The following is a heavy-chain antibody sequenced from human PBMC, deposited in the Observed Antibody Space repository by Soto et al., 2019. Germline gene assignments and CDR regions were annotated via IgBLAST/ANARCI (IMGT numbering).Heavy chain of an antibody. CDR3: AKLRDFVVLPAGILDY. CDR2: ISGGGDTT. CDR1: GFTFSSYG. D-gene: IGHD2-8*01. J-gene: IGHJ4*02. V-gene: IGHV3-23*01. Sequence: EVQLLESGGGLVQPGGSLRLTCAASGFTFSSYGISWIRLSPGKGLEWVSVISGGGDTTYYTPSVKGRFTISRDDFRNTLYLQMTSLRTEDTAISYCAKLRDFVVLPAGILDYWGPGTLVTVSS.